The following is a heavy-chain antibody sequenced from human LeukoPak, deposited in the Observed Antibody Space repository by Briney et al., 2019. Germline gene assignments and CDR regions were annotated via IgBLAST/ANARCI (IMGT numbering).Heavy chain of an antibody. J-gene: IGHJ4*02. CDR3: ARGSTAEYYDFWSGYSS. CDR1: GYTFTNYG. V-gene: IGHV1-18*01. CDR2: ISAFNGNR. D-gene: IGHD3-3*01. Sequence: ASVKVSCKASGYTFTNYGISWVRQAPGQGLEWMGWISAFNGNRNYAQMLQGRVTMATDTSTSTAYMELRSLRSDDTAVYYCARGSTAEYYDFWSGYSSWGQGTLVTVSS.